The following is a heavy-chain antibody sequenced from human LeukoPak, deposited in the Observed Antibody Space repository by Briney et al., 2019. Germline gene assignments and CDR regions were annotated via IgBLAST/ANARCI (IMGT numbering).Heavy chain of an antibody. D-gene: IGHD3-10*01. J-gene: IGHJ5*02. CDR1: GFTFSGAA. V-gene: IGHV3-73*01. CDR2: IRSKGNNYAT. CDR3: SRSYGSGPNWFDP. Sequence: GGSLKISCAASGFTFSGAAMHRVRQASGKGLEWVGRIRSKGNNYATAYAASVEGRFTISRDDSRSTAYLQMNNLQTEDTAVYYCSRSYGSGPNWFDPWGQGTLVTVPS.